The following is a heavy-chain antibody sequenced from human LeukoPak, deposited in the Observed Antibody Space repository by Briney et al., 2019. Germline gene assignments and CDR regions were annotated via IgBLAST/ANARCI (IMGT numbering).Heavy chain of an antibody. CDR2: IYYSGNT. CDR3: ARWQYWDTGGYFDY. D-gene: IGHD2-8*02. J-gene: IGHJ4*02. Sequence: SETLSLTCTVSGGSLSGGAYYWSWIRQHPGKGLERIGYIYYSGNTYYNPSLKSRLTISVDTSKNQFSLKLSSVTAADTAVFYCARWQYWDTGGYFDYWGQGTLVTVSS. CDR1: GGSLSGGAYY. V-gene: IGHV4-31*03.